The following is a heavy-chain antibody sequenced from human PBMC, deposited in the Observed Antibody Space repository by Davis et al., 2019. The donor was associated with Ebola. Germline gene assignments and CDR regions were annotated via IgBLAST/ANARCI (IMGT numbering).Heavy chain of an antibody. CDR2: ISYDGSNK. D-gene: IGHD3-10*01. J-gene: IGHJ4*02. CDR1: GFTFSSYA. Sequence: GGSLRLSCAASGFTFSSYAMHWVRQAPGKGLEWVAVISYDGSNKYYADSVKGRFTISRDNAKNTLFLQMNSLRAEDTAVYYCARDGENYSDLDYWGQGTLVTVSS. CDR3: ARDGENYSDLDY. V-gene: IGHV3-30-3*01.